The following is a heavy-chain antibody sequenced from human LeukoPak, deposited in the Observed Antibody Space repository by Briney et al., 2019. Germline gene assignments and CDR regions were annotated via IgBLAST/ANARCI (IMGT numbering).Heavy chain of an antibody. CDR3: AKALRGRYSSGWTIDY. Sequence: GGSLRLSCAASGFTFSSYGMHWVRQAPGKGLEWVAVISYDGSNKYYADSVKGRFTISRDNSKNTLYLQMNSLRAEDTAVYYCAKALRGRYSSGWTIDYWGQGTLVTVSS. D-gene: IGHD6-19*01. CDR2: ISYDGSNK. CDR1: GFTFSSYG. J-gene: IGHJ4*02. V-gene: IGHV3-30*18.